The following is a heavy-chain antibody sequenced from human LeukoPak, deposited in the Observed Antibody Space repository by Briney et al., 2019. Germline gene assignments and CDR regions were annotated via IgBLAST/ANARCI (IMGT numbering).Heavy chain of an antibody. V-gene: IGHV4-39*07. Sequence: SETLSLTCTVSGGSISSSSYYWGWIRQPPGKGLEWIGSIYYSGSTYYNPSLKSRVTISVDTSKNQFSLKLSSVTAADTAVYYCARTPYYYGSGTFWFDPWGQGTLVTVSS. CDR2: IYYSGST. CDR3: ARTPYYYGSGTFWFDP. J-gene: IGHJ5*02. CDR1: GGSISSSSYY. D-gene: IGHD3-10*01.